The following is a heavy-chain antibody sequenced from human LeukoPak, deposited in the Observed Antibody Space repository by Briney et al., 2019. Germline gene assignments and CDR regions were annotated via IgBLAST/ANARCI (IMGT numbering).Heavy chain of an antibody. D-gene: IGHD2-2*01. CDR1: GGSISTYY. CDR2: IFHTGTT. V-gene: IGHV4-59*08. J-gene: IGHJ4*02. CDR3: ARTYCSTNACPFDH. Sequence: PSETLSLTCTVSGGSISTYYWSWIRQPPGKGLECLGFIFHTGTTNYNPSLKSRVTISVDTSKNQFSLKLSSVTAADTAIYYCARTYCSTNACPFDHWGQGTLVTVPS.